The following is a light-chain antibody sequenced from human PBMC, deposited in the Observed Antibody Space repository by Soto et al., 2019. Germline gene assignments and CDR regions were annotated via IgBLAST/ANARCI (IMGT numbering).Light chain of an antibody. V-gene: IGKV3-11*01. CDR1: QDINNY. J-gene: IGKJ2*01. Sequence: EIVLTQSPVTLSLSPGERATLSCRASQDINNYLAWYQQKRGQAPRLHFYDASKRAIGIPARFSVSGSGTDFSVAISSLEREGFAVYYCHRRSEWPPFTFGQGTKLEIK. CDR2: DAS. CDR3: HRRSEWPPFT.